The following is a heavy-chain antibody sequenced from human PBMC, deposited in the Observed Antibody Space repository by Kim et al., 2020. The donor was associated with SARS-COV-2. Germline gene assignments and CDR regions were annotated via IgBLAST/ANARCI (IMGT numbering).Heavy chain of an antibody. J-gene: IGHJ3*02. CDR3: ARDRPYDILTIYADAFDI. V-gene: IGHV3-11*06. Sequence: KGRFTISRDNAKNSLYLQMNSLRAEDTAVYYCARDRPYDILTIYADAFDIWGQGTMVTVSS. D-gene: IGHD3-9*01.